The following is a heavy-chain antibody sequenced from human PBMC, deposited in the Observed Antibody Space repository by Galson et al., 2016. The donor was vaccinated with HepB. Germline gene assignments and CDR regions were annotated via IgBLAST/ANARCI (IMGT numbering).Heavy chain of an antibody. V-gene: IGHV3-7*01. CDR3: AREEFYYGSGSRPLDF. D-gene: IGHD3-10*01. CDR2: IKQDGSEK. Sequence: SLRLSCAASGLTFSSYWMSWVRQAPGKGLEWVANIKQDGSEKYYVGSVRGRFTISRDNAKNSLYLQMNSLRAEDTAMYYCAREEFYYGSGSRPLDFWGQGTLVTVSS. CDR1: GLTFSSYW. J-gene: IGHJ4*02.